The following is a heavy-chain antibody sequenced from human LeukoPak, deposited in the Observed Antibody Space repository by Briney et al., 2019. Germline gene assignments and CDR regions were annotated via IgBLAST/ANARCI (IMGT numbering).Heavy chain of an antibody. CDR3: ARDRSISAAGDTY. J-gene: IGHJ4*02. CDR1: GFAFSDYW. Sequence: GGSLRLSCAASGFAFSDYWMHWVRQAPGKGLVWVSRVNRDGSSTSYADSVKGRFTISRDNAKNTLSLQMNSLRAEDTAVYYCARDRSISAAGDTYWGQGTLVTVSS. V-gene: IGHV3-74*01. CDR2: VNRDGSST. D-gene: IGHD6-13*01.